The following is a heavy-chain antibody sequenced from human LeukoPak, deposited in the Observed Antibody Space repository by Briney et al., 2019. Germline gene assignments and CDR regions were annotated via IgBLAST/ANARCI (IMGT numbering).Heavy chain of an antibody. D-gene: IGHD6-6*01. CDR2: IFYSGST. V-gene: IGHV4-59*01. Sequence: PSETLSLTCTVSGGSISSYYWSWIRQPPGKGLEWIGYIFYSGSTSYNPSLKSRVTISVDTSKNQFSLKLSSVTAADTAVYYCARGGIAAPSLFDYWGQGTLVTVSS. CDR3: ARGGIAAPSLFDY. CDR1: GGSISSYY. J-gene: IGHJ4*02.